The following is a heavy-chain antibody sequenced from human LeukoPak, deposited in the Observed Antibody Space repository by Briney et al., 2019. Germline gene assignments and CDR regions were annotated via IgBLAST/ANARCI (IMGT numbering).Heavy chain of an antibody. CDR1: GGSFSGYY. Sequence: PSETLSLTCAVYGGSFSGYYWSWIRQPPGKGLEWIGEINHSGSTNYNPSLESRVTISVDTSKNQFSLKLSSVTAADTAVYYCARRVNRIQLWSEFDYWGQGTLVTVSS. CDR3: ARRVNRIQLWSEFDY. V-gene: IGHV4-34*01. D-gene: IGHD5-18*01. CDR2: INHSGST. J-gene: IGHJ4*02.